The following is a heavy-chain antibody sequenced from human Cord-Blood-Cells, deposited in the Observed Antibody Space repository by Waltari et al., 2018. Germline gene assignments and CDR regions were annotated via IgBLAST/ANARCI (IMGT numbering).Heavy chain of an antibody. CDR2: INHSGST. J-gene: IGHJ4*02. D-gene: IGHD3-22*01. Sequence: QVQLQPWGAGLLKPSETLSPTCAVYGGSFSGYYWSWTPQPPGKGLEWIGEINHSGSTNYNPSLKSRVTISVDTSKNQFSLKLSSVTAADTAVYYCARQDYYDRFSRDYWGQGTLVTVSS. CDR1: GGSFSGYY. CDR3: ARQDYYDRFSRDY. V-gene: IGHV4-34*01.